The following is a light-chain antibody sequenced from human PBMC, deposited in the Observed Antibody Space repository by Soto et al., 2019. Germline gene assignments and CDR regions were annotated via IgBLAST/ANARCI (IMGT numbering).Light chain of an antibody. Sequence: DIEMTQSPSTLSASVGERVTITCRASQSISTWLAWYQQKAGKAPKLLIYEASIIESGVPSRFSGSGSGTEFTLTISILQPDDFATYYCQQYNTYWTFGQGTKVEIK. V-gene: IGKV1-5*03. J-gene: IGKJ1*01. CDR3: QQYNTYWT. CDR1: QSISTW. CDR2: EAS.